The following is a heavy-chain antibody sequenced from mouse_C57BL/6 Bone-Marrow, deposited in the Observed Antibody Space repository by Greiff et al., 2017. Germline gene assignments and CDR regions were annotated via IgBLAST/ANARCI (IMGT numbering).Heavy chain of an antibody. Sequence: VQLQQPGAELVMPGASVKLSCKASGYTFTSYWMHWVKQRPGQGLEWIGEIDPSDSYTNYNQKFTGKSTLTVDKSSSTAYMQLSSLTSEDSAGYYCARGVYYSGDFDYWGQGTTPTVSA. CDR1: GYTFTSYW. J-gene: IGHJ2*01. CDR2: IDPSDSYT. V-gene: IGHV1-69*01. D-gene: IGHD2-12*01. CDR3: ARGVYYSGDFDY.